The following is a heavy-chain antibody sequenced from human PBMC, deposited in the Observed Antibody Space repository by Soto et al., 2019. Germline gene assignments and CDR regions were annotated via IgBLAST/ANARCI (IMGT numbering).Heavy chain of an antibody. D-gene: IGHD3-10*01. CDR1: GFTFSSYE. Sequence: EVQLVESGGGLVQPGGSLRLSCAASGFTFSSYEMNWVRQAPGKGLEWVSYISSSGSTIYYADSVKGRFTMSRDNAKNSLYLQMNSLRAEDTAVYYCARGVRGYWYFDLWGRGTLVTVSS. J-gene: IGHJ2*01. CDR2: ISSSGSTI. V-gene: IGHV3-48*03. CDR3: ARGVRGYWYFDL.